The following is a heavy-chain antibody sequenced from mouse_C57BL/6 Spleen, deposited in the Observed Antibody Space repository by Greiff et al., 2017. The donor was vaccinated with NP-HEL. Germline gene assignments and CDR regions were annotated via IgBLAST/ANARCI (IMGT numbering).Heavy chain of an antibody. CDR2: IWTGGGT. D-gene: IGHD2-5*01. CDR1: GFSLTSYA. Sequence: VKLQESGPGLVAPSQSLSITCTVSGFSLTSYAISWVRQPPGKGLEWLGVIWTGGGTNYNSALKSRLSISKDNSKSQVFLKMNSLQTDDTARYYCARNPYYSNYEDYYAMDYWGQGTSVTVSS. CDR3: ARNPYYSNYEDYYAMDY. J-gene: IGHJ4*01. V-gene: IGHV2-9-1*01.